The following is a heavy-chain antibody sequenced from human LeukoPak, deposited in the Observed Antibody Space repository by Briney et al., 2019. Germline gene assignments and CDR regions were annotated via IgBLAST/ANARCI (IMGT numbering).Heavy chain of an antibody. CDR1: GFTFDDYA. CDR3: AKGAGYSGYDFYFDY. D-gene: IGHD5-12*01. V-gene: IGHV3-9*01. J-gene: IGHJ4*02. CDR2: ISWNSGSI. Sequence: GGSLRLSCAASGFTFDDYAMHWVRQAPGKGLEWVSGISWNSGSIGYADSVKGRFTISRDNAKNSLYLQMNSLRAEDTALYYCAKGAGYSGYDFYFDYWGQGTLVTVSS.